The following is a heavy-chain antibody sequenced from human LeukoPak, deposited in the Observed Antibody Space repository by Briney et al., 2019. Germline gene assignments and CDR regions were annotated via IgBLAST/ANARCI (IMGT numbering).Heavy chain of an antibody. J-gene: IGHJ4*02. D-gene: IGHD6-19*01. CDR1: GFTFSNYW. Sequence: GGSLRLTCTASGFTFSNYWMTWVRQAPGKGLEWVANIQPDGSETYYVDSVKGRFTIARDNAKNSLYLQMNSLRAEDTAVYYCAKNDFGSGWVGDYWGQGTLVTVSS. CDR2: IQPDGSET. V-gene: IGHV3-7*03. CDR3: AKNDFGSGWVGDY.